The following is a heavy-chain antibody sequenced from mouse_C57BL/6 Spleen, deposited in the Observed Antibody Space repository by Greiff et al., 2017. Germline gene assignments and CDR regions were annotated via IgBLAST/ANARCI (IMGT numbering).Heavy chain of an antibody. CDR1: GYSFTGYY. CDR2: INPSTGGT. V-gene: IGHV1-42*01. D-gene: IGHD2-5*01. CDR3: ARYPSNYRAMDY. J-gene: IGHJ4*01. Sequence: VQLQQSGPELVKPGASVKISCKASGYSFTGYYMNWVKQSPEKSLEWIGEINPSTGGTTYNQKFKAKATLTVDKSSSTAYMQLKSLTSEDSAVYYCARYPSNYRAMDYWGQGTSVTVSS.